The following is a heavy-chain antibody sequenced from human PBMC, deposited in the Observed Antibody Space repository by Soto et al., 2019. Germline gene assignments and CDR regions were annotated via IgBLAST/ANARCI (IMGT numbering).Heavy chain of an antibody. CDR3: ARLRIATNNYKWFDP. V-gene: IGHV4-31*03. Sequence: SETLSLTCPVSGAALNSGNDYWSWIRQVPGKGLEWIGHIYVTGAVDYNPSLRDRITISQDTSERQFSLNLRLVTAADTAVYYCARLRIATNNYKWFDPWGQGTLVTVSS. CDR2: IYVTGAV. CDR1: GAALNSGNDY. D-gene: IGHD2-21*01. J-gene: IGHJ5*02.